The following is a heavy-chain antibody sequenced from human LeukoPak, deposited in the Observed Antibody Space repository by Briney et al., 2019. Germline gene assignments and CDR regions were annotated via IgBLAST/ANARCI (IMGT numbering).Heavy chain of an antibody. D-gene: IGHD3-3*02. Sequence: GASVKVSCKASGYTFTGYYMHWVRPAPGQGLEWMGWINPNSGDTNYAQNFQGRVTITRDTSISTAFMDLSSLSSDDTAFYYCARGPHFQDWGQGTLITVSS. V-gene: IGHV1-2*02. J-gene: IGHJ4*02. CDR2: INPNSGDT. CDR1: GYTFTGYY. CDR3: ARGPHFQD.